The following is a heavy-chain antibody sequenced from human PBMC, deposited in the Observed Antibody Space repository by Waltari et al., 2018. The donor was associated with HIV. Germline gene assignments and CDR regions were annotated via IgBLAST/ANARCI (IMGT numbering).Heavy chain of an antibody. CDR2: SSSDGSST. V-gene: IGHV3-74*01. CDR1: TFTFTSYW. Sequence: QLVESGGGLVQPGGSLRLSCAASTFTFTSYWMHWVRQAPGKGLVCVSLSSSDGSSTSDADSVKGRFTISRDNAKNTLYLQMNSLKVEDTAVYYCARAYYDSGSNWFDPWGQGTLVTVSS. D-gene: IGHD3-10*01. J-gene: IGHJ5*02. CDR3: ARAYYDSGSNWFDP.